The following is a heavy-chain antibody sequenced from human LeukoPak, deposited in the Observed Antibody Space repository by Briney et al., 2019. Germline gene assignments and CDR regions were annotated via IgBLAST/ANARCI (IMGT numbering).Heavy chain of an antibody. J-gene: IGHJ3*01. V-gene: IGHV3-53*01. Sequence: GGSLRLSCAASGFTVSSNYMSWVRQAPGKGLEWVSIIYSGGSTYYADSVKGRFTISRDNSKNTLYLQMNSPRAEDTALYYCARGVVVVPAALGAFDFWGQGTMVTVSS. CDR2: IYSGGST. CDR3: ARGVVVVPAALGAFDF. CDR1: GFTVSSNY. D-gene: IGHD2-2*01.